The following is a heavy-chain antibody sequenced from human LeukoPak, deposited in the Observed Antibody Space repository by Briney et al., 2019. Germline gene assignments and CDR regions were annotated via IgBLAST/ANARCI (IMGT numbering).Heavy chain of an antibody. CDR2: ISYDGSNK. V-gene: IGHV3-30-3*01. J-gene: IGHJ4*02. CDR1: GFTFSSYA. D-gene: IGHD6-19*01. CDR3: ARVSSGWIDY. Sequence: PGGSLRLSCAASGFTFSSYAMHWVRQAPGKGLEWVAVISYDGSNKYYADSVKGRFTISRDNSKNMLYLQMNSLRAEDTAVYYCARVSSGWIDYWGQGTLVTVSS.